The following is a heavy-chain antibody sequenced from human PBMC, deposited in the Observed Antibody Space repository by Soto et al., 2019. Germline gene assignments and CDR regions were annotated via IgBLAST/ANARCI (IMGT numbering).Heavy chain of an antibody. CDR3: ATPGYSGYDYDY. J-gene: IGHJ4*02. V-gene: IGHV1-18*04. CDR2: ISADNGNT. Sequence: GASVKVSCKASGYTFTCYYMHWVRQAPGQGLEWMGWISADNGNTKYAQKVQGRVTMTTDTSTNTAYMELRSLRSDDTAMYYCATPGYSGYDYDYWGQGTLVTVSS. CDR1: GYTFTCYY. D-gene: IGHD5-12*01.